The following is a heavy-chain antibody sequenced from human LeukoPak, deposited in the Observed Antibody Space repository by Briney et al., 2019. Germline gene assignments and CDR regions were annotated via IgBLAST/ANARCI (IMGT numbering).Heavy chain of an antibody. Sequence: KPSETLSLTCAVFGGSFSGYYWSWIRQPPGKGLEWIGEINHSGNTNYNPSLKSRVTISVDTSKNQFSLKLSSVTAADTAVYYCARGRMRKGFDYWGQGTLVTVSS. V-gene: IGHV4-34*01. CDR3: ARGRMRKGFDY. J-gene: IGHJ4*02. CDR1: GGSFSGYY. CDR2: INHSGNT. D-gene: IGHD2-8*01.